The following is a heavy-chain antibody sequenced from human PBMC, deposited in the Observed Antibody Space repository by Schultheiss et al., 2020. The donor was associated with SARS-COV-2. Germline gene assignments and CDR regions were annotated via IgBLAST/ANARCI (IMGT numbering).Heavy chain of an antibody. V-gene: IGHV4-59*01. CDR2: IYHSGST. D-gene: IGHD5/OR15-5a*01. CDR3: ARVNRIYAFDYYGMDV. CDR1: GGSISNYS. J-gene: IGHJ6*02. Sequence: SETLSLTCSVSGGSISNYSWSWIRQPPGKGLEWIGYIYHSGSTYYNPSLKSRVTISVDTSKNQFSLKLSSVTAADTAVYYCARVNRIYAFDYYGMDVWGQGTTVTVSS.